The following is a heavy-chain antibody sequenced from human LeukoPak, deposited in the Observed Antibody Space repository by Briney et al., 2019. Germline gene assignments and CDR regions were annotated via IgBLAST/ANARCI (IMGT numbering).Heavy chain of an antibody. CDR1: GGSFSGYY. J-gene: IGHJ4*02. CDR2: INHSGST. CDR3: ARGPYYYGSGPWPLDY. Sequence: SETLSLTCAVYGGSFSGYYWSWIRQPPGKGLEWIGEINHSGSTNYNPSLKSRVTISVDTSKNQFSLKLSSVTAADTAVYYCARGPYYYGSGPWPLDYWGQGTLVTVPS. V-gene: IGHV4-34*01. D-gene: IGHD3-10*01.